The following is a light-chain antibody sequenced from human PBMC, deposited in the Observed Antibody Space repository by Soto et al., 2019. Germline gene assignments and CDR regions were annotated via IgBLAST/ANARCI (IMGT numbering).Light chain of an antibody. CDR2: DVT. V-gene: IGLV2-8*01. CDR3: SSLAGGNIREV. CDR1: SSDVGGYDL. J-gene: IGLJ1*01. Sequence: QSALTQPASVSASPGQSITISCTGTSSDVGGYDLVSWYQQRPGKAPKLLIYDVTKRPSGVPDRFSGSKSGNTASLTVSGLQAEDEADYYCSSLAGGNIREVFGTGTKLTVL.